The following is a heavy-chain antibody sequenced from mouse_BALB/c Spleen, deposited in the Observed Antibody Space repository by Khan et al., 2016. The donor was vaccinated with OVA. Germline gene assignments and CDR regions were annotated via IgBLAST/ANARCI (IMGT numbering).Heavy chain of an antibody. Sequence: LVESGPELKKPGETVRISCKASGYTFTTAGIQWVQKMPGKGLKWIGWINTHSGVPKYAEDFKGRFAFSLEISVSTAYLQITNLKNEDADTYFCARGGAAYYRNDGGAMEYWGQGTSVTVSS. D-gene: IGHD2-14*01. V-gene: IGHV9-4*02. CDR1: GYTFTTAG. J-gene: IGHJ4*01. CDR2: INTHSGVP. CDR3: ARGGAAYYRNDGGAMEY.